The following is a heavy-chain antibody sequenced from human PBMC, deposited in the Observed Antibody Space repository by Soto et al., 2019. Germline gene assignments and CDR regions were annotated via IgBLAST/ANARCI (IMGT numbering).Heavy chain of an antibody. Sequence: SETLSLTCTVSGGSISSDYYYWNWIRQSPGKGLEWIGYIYDSVSTYYNPSLESRLSMSVDTSKNQFSLKLSSVTAADTAVYLCAGAAFSNNKFDYGGLGTRVTFSS. CDR3: AGAAFSNNKFDY. J-gene: IGHJ4*02. CDR1: GGSISSDYYY. CDR2: IYDSVST. D-gene: IGHD2-15*01. V-gene: IGHV4-30-4*01.